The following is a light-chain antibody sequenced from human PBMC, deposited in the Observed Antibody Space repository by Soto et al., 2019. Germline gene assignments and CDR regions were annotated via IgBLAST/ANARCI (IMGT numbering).Light chain of an antibody. Sequence: QPVLTQSPSASASLGASVKLTCTLSSGHSSYAIAWHQQQPEKGPRYLMKLSSDGSHSKGDGIPDRFSGSSSGAERYLTISSLQSEDEADYDCQTWDIGARVVFGGGTKLTVL. J-gene: IGLJ2*01. CDR1: SGHSSYA. CDR2: LSSDGSH. V-gene: IGLV4-69*01. CDR3: QTWDIGARVV.